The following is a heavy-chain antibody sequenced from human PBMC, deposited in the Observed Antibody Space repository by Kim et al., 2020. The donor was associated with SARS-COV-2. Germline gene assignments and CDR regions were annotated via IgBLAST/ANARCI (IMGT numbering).Heavy chain of an antibody. V-gene: IGHV3-9*01. CDR3: AKDTGYRGDYSVH. Sequence: YANSVNGRFTISSENAKNSQYLQMNSLRADDAALYYCAKDTGYRGDYSVHWGQGTLVTVSS. D-gene: IGHD3-16*02. J-gene: IGHJ4*02.